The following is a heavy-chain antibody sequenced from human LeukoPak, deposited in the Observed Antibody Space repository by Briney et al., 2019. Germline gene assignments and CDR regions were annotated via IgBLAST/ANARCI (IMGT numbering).Heavy chain of an antibody. Sequence: ASVKASCKASGGTFTNYAINWVRQAPGQGLEWMGGRIPIFPAPNYAQKFRGRVSITTDESTSTAYMELSSLRSEDTAVYYCARDRAYSSGWGLRYWGQGTLVTVSS. CDR3: ARDRAYSSGWGLRY. CDR2: RIPIFPAP. V-gene: IGHV1-69*05. CDR1: GGTFTNYA. J-gene: IGHJ4*02. D-gene: IGHD6-19*01.